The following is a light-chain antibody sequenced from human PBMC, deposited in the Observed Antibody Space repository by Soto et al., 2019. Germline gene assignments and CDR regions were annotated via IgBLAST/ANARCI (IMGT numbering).Light chain of an antibody. CDR1: QSVSSSY. CDR3: QQYSSSPWT. Sequence: EIVLTQSPGTLSLSPGERATLSCRASQSVSSSYLAWYQQKPGQAPRLLIYGESSRATGIPDRFSGSGSGTDFTLTISRLEPEDFAVYYCQQYSSSPWTFGQGTKVEIK. V-gene: IGKV3-20*01. J-gene: IGKJ1*01. CDR2: GES.